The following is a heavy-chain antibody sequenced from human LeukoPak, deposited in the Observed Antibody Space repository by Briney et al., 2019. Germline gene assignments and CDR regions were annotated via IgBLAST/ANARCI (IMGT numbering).Heavy chain of an antibody. Sequence: SETLSLTCTVSGYSISSGYYWGWIRQPPGKGVEWIGSIYHSGSTYYNPSLKSRVTISVDTSKNQFSLKLSSVTAADTAVYYCARGKLLWFGELYPYYFDYWGQGTLVTVSS. V-gene: IGHV4-38-2*02. CDR1: GYSISSGYY. D-gene: IGHD3-10*01. CDR3: ARGKLLWFGELYPYYFDY. J-gene: IGHJ4*02. CDR2: IYHSGST.